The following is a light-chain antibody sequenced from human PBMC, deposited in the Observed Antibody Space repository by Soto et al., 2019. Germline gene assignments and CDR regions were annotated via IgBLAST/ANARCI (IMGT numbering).Light chain of an antibody. Sequence: QSVLTQPPSASGTPGQRVTISCSGSGSNIGTNTVNWYQQLPGTAPKLLIYRTDQRTAGIPDRFSGSKSGTSASLDISGLQSDDEADYYCTAWDGSLDGRVFGGGTKLTVL. V-gene: IGLV1-44*01. J-gene: IGLJ3*02. CDR1: GSNIGTNT. CDR3: TAWDGSLDGRV. CDR2: RTD.